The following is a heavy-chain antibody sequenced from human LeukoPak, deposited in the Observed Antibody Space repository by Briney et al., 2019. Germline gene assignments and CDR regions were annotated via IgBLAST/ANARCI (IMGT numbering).Heavy chain of an antibody. CDR3: ARDVTVADT. D-gene: IGHD6-19*01. CDR2: ISAYNGYT. CDR1: GYSFTSYG. V-gene: IGHV1-18*01. J-gene: IGHJ4*02. Sequence: ASVKVSRKASGYSFTSYGLSWVRQAPGQGLEWMGWISAYNGYTKYAQRLQGRVTLTTDTSTSTAYMELRSLRSDDTAVYYCARDVTVADTWGQGTLVTVSS.